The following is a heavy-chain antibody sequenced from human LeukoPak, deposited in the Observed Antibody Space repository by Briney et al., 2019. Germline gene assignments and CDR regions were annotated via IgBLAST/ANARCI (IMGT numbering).Heavy chain of an antibody. CDR3: ARGILNWVSPWFDP. J-gene: IGHJ5*02. Sequence: SETLSLTCAVYGGSFSGYYWSWIRQPPGKGLEWIGEINHSGSTNYNPSLKSRVTISVDTSKNQFSLKLSSVTAADTAVYYCARGILNWVSPWFDPWGQGTLVTVSS. V-gene: IGHV4-34*01. CDR2: INHSGST. D-gene: IGHD7-27*01. CDR1: GGSFSGYY.